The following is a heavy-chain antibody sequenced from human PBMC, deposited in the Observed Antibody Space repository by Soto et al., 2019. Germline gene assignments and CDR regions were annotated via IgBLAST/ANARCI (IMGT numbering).Heavy chain of an antibody. CDR2: ISGNGATT. CDR3: AKDRGGFTSGWEFLDF. J-gene: IGHJ4*02. V-gene: IGHV3-23*01. CDR1: GVAFSFYS. D-gene: IGHD6-19*01. Sequence: EVALLESGGGLVQPGGSLRLSCEVSGVAFSFYSMSWVRQAPGKGLEWVASISGNGATTYYAASGKGRFTFSRDNSKNTVHLQMNSLRGEDTAVYYSAKDRGGFTSGWEFLDFCGQGTLVTVSS.